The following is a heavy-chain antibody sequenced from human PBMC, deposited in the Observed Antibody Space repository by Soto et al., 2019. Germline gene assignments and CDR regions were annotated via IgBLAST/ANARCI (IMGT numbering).Heavy chain of an antibody. J-gene: IGHJ3*02. CDR1: GGTFSSYA. CDR3: ASGDSSGYMLADAFDI. V-gene: IGHV1-69*01. D-gene: IGHD3-22*01. Sequence: QVQLVQSGAEVKKPGSSVKVSCKASGGTFSSYAISWVRQAPGQGLEWMGGIIPTFGTANYAKKFQGRVTITADESTSTAYMELSSLRSEDTAVYYCASGDSSGYMLADAFDIWGQGTMVTVSS. CDR2: IIPTFGTA.